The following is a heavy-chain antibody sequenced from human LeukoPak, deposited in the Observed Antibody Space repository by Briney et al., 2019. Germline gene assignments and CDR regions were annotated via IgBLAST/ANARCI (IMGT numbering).Heavy chain of an antibody. V-gene: IGHV3-23*01. CDR1: GFTFSSYA. D-gene: IGHD6-13*01. Sequence: GGSLRLSCAASGFTFSSYAMSWVRQAPGKGLEWVSAISGSDDSTYYADSVKSRFTIPRDNSKNTLYLQMNSLRAEDTAVYYCAKPSSSWFDYWGQGTLVTVSS. J-gene: IGHJ5*01. CDR3: AKPSSSWFDY. CDR2: ISGSDDST.